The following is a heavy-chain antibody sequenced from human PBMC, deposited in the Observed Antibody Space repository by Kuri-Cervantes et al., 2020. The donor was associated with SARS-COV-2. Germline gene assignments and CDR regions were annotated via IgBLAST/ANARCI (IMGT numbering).Heavy chain of an antibody. CDR3: ARASYDSSGYYYGGGRYYFDY. D-gene: IGHD3-22*01. J-gene: IGHJ4*02. CDR1: GFTFSSYA. CDR2: ISYDGSNK. V-gene: IGHV3-30-3*01. Sequence: GESLKISCAASGFTFSSYAVSWVRQAPGKGLEWVAVISYDGSNKYYADSVKGRFTISRDNSKNTLYLQMNSLRAEDTAVYYCARASYDSSGYYYGGGRYYFDYWGQGTRVTVSS.